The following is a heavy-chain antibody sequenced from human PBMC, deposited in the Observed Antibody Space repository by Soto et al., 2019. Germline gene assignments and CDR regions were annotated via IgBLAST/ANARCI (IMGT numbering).Heavy chain of an antibody. Sequence: QVQLVQSGAEVKKPGSSVKVSCTASGGTFGSYAISWVRQAPGQGLEWMGGIIPITATANYAQKFQGRVTITADESTSTASMQLSSLRSEDTAVYYCARSQGSSTSLEIYYYYYYGMDVWAKGPRSPSP. J-gene: IGHJ6*02. CDR1: GGTFGSYA. D-gene: IGHD2-2*01. CDR2: IIPITATA. CDR3: ARSQGSSTSLEIYYYYYYGMDV. V-gene: IGHV1-69*01.